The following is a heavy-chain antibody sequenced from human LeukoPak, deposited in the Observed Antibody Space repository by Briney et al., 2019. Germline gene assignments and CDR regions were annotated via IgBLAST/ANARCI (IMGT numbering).Heavy chain of an antibody. CDR3: ARGLCGGDCYDY. Sequence: GGSLRLSCAASGFSFRTSWMTWVRQAPGKGLDWLANINPDESTINYVDSVKGRFTLSRDNAKNSLDLQMNSLRAEDTAVYYCARGLCGGDCYDYWGQGILVTVSS. CDR2: INPDESTI. D-gene: IGHD2-21*01. CDR1: GFSFRTSW. V-gene: IGHV3-7*01. J-gene: IGHJ4*02.